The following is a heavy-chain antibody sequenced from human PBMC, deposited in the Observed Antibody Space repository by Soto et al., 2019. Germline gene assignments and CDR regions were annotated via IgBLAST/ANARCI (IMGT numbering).Heavy chain of an antibody. V-gene: IGHV1-18*01. Sequence: GASVKVSCKASGYTFTSYGISWVRQAPGQGLEWMGWISAYNGNTNYAQKLQGRVTMTTDTSTSTAYMELRSLRSDDTAVYFCAREVMVVAASRDYYYGMDVWGQGTTVTVS. CDR3: AREVMVVAASRDYYYGMDV. CDR1: GYTFTSYG. D-gene: IGHD2-15*01. CDR2: ISAYNGNT. J-gene: IGHJ6*02.